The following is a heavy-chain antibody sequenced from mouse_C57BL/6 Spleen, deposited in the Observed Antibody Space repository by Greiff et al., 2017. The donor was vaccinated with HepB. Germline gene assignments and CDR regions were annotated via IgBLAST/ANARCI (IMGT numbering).Heavy chain of an antibody. D-gene: IGHD3-2*02. CDR1: GFTFSSYA. CDR2: ISDGGSYT. Sequence: EVKLVESGGGLVKPGGSLKLSCAASGFTFSSYAMSWVRQTPEKRLEWVATISDGGSYTYYPDNVKGRFTISRDNAKNNLYLQMSHLKSEDTAMYYCARLRDEGYDAMDYWGQGTSVTVSS. V-gene: IGHV5-4*03. J-gene: IGHJ4*01. CDR3: ARLRDEGYDAMDY.